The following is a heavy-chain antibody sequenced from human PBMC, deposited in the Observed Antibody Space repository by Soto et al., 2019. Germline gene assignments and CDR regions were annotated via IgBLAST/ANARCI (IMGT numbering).Heavy chain of an antibody. V-gene: IGHV3-15*07. CDR2: IKSKTDGGTT. CDR1: GFTFSNAW. CDR3: TTVRMDIVLVPAAIHFDY. D-gene: IGHD2-2*02. J-gene: IGHJ4*02. Sequence: PGASLRLSCAASGFTFSNAWMNWVCQSPGKGLEWVGRIKSKTDGGTTDYAAPVKGRFTISRDDSKNTLYLQMNSLKTEDTAVYYCTTVRMDIVLVPAAIHFDYWGQGT.